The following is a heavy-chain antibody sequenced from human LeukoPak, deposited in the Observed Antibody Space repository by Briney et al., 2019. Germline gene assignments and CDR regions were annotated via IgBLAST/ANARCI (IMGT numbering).Heavy chain of an antibody. J-gene: IGHJ6*02. CDR2: IKQDGSEK. D-gene: IGHD3-22*01. CDR3: ARARGYYYDSSGYAAPYCYYYGMDV. V-gene: IGHV3-7*01. Sequence: PGGSLRLSCAASGFTFSSYWMSWVRQAAGKGLEWVANIKQDGSEKYYVDSVKGRFTISRDNAKNSLYLQMNSLRAEDTAVYYCARARGYYYDSSGYAAPYCYYYGMDVWGQGTTVTVSS. CDR1: GFTFSSYW.